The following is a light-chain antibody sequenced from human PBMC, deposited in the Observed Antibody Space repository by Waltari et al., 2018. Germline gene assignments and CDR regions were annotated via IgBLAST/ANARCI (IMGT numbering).Light chain of an antibody. CDR2: GAS. V-gene: IGKV3-11*01. CDR1: QSVSNY. Sequence: EIVLTQSPATLSLSPGDRATLSCRASQSVSNYLAWDQQKPGQPPRLLIYGASNRAAGIPDRFSGSGSGTDFTLTISSLDTEDVAVYFCQQRSNWPGLTFGGGTKVEIK. J-gene: IGKJ4*02. CDR3: QQRSNWPGLT.